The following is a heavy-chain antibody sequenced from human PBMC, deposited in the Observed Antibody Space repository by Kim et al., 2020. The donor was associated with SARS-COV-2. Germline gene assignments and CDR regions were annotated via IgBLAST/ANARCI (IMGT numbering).Heavy chain of an antibody. V-gene: IGHV4-59*09. CDR3: ARGPPGVGSRGYQVDY. J-gene: IGHJ4*02. Sequence: SLKSRVTISVDTSKNQFSRKLSSVTAADTGVYYCARGPPGVGSRGYQVDYWGQGTLVTVSS. D-gene: IGHD3-22*01.